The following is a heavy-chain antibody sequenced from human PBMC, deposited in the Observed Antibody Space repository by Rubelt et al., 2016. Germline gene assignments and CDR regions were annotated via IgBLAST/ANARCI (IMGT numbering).Heavy chain of an antibody. J-gene: IGHJ5*02. D-gene: IGHD3-10*01. V-gene: IGHV3-23*01. CDR2: ISGSGGST. CDR1: GFTFSSYA. Sequence: EVHLLESGGALVQSGESLRLSCAASGFTFSSYAMSWVRQAPGKGLEWVSAISGSGGSTYYADSVKGRFTISRDNSKNTLYLQMNSLRAEETAVYYCAREAVYGSGNFDPWGQGTLVTVSS. CDR3: AREAVYGSGNFDP.